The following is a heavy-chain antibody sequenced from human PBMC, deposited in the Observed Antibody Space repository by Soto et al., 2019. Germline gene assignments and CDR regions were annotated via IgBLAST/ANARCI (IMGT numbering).Heavy chain of an antibody. D-gene: IGHD6-13*01. V-gene: IGHV4-61*01. CDR1: GGSVSSGSYY. Sequence: SETLSLTCTVSGGSVSSGSYYWSWIRQPPGKGLEWIGYIYYSGSTNYNPSLKSRVTISVDTSKNQFSLKLSSVTAADTAVYYCARDSSPPYSSSWAPYYYYGMDVWGQGTTVTVSS. CDR2: IYYSGST. CDR3: ARDSSPPYSSSWAPYYYYGMDV. J-gene: IGHJ6*02.